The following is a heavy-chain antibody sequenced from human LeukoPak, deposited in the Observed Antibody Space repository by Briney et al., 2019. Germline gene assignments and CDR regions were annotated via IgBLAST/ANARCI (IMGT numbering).Heavy chain of an antibody. CDR2: ISSSSSTI. CDR1: GFTFSSYS. CDR3: ARDLGAFDI. Sequence: GGSLRLSCAASGFTFSSYSMNWVRQAPGKGLEWVSYISSSSSTIYYADSVKGRFTISIDNAKNSLYLQMNSLRAEDTAVYYCARDLGAFDIWGQGTMVTVSS. V-gene: IGHV3-48*01. J-gene: IGHJ3*02.